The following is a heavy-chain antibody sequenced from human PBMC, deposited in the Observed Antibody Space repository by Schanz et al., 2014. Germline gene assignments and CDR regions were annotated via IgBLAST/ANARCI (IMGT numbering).Heavy chain of an antibody. CDR1: GFTFSRYW. V-gene: IGHV3-7*01. Sequence: EVQLVESGGGLVQPGGSLRLSCVASGFTFSRYWMSWVRQAPGKGLEWVANIKQDGRDKDYVDSVKGRFTISRDNSKNTLYLQMNSLRPDDTAVYYCAKALKPYIASRNGLDVWGHGTTVTVSS. D-gene: IGHD3-16*01. CDR3: AKALKPYIASRNGLDV. CDR2: IKQDGRDK. J-gene: IGHJ6*02.